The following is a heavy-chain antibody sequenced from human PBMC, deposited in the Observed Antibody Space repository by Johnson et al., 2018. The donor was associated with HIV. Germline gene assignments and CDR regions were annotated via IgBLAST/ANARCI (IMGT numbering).Heavy chain of an antibody. CDR2: ISSSGSTI. J-gene: IGHJ3*02. CDR3: ARDSRYNNYGGGSVGAFDI. CDR1: GFTFSDYY. D-gene: IGHD4-11*01. Sequence: VQLVESGGGVVQPGGSLRLSCAASGFTFSDYYMSWIRQAPGKGLEWVSYISSSGSTIYYADSVKGRFTISRDNAKNTLYLQMNSLRTEDTAVYYCARDSRYNNYGGGSVGAFDIWGQGTTVTVSS. V-gene: IGHV3-11*04.